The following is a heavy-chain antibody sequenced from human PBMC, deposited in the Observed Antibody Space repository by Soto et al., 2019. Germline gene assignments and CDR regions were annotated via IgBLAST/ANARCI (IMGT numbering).Heavy chain of an antibody. Sequence: QAPGKGLEWVAVIWYDGSNKYYADSVKGRFTISRENSKNTLYLQMNSLRAEDTAVYYCARAGDGYNDGLDYGGQGTLVTVSS. V-gene: IGHV3-33*01. CDR3: ARAGDGYNDGLDY. D-gene: IGHD5-12*01. J-gene: IGHJ4*02. CDR2: IWYDGSNK.